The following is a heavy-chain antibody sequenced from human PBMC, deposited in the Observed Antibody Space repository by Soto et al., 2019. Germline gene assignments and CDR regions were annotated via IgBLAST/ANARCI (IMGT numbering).Heavy chain of an antibody. J-gene: IGHJ4*02. CDR2: FIPIFGTT. V-gene: IGHV1-69*01. D-gene: IGHD6-6*01. Sequence: VKVSCKASEGAVSNYALSWVRQTPGQGLEWMGGFIPIFGTTKYAQVFQGRVTITADESTSTAYMELSSLRSEDTAVYYCARSIGSSSFYFDFWGQGTLVTVSS. CDR3: ARSIGSSSFYFDF. CDR1: EGAVSNYA.